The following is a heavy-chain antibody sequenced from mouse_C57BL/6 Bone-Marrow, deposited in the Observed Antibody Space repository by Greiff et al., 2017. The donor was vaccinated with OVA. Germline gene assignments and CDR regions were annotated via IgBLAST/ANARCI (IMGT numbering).Heavy chain of an antibody. CDR2: INPNNGGT. CDR1: GYTFTDYY. D-gene: IGHD2-4*01. Sequence: VQLQQSGPELVKPGASVKISCKASGYTFTDYYMNWVKQSHGKSLEWIGDINPNNGGTSYNQKFKGKATLTVYKSSSTAYMELRSLTSEDSAVYYCARRGDYDWFAYWGQGTLVTVSA. CDR3: ARRGDYDWFAY. V-gene: IGHV1-26*01. J-gene: IGHJ3*01.